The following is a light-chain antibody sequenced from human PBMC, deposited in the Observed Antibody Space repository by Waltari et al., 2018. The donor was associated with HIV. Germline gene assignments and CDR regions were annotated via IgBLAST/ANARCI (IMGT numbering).Light chain of an antibody. Sequence: QSALTQPPSASGSPGQSVTISCTGTSSDVGGSNYVSWYQNHPGKAPKLMIYEVSKRPSGLPDRFFGSSSGHAASLTVAGLQAEDAADYCCGSVAGIFWVFGGGTKLTVL. CDR2: EVS. CDR1: SSDVGGSNY. CDR3: GSVAGIFWV. V-gene: IGLV2-8*01. J-gene: IGLJ3*02.